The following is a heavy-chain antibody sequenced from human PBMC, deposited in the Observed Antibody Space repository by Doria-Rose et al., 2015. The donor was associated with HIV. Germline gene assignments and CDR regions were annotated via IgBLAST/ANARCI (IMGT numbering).Heavy chain of an antibody. CDR2: LSWDSGAT. J-gene: IGHJ6*03. V-gene: IGHV3-9*01. CDR1: GFSFESYA. Sequence: VQLVXSGGGLVQPGRSLRLSCVGSGFSFESYAMHWVRLAPGKGLEWVAGLSWDSGATGNADSVEVRFTISRDNAKKSVYLEMRSLRPEDTAFYYCAKAPIIGPKYYFYMDVWGKGTSVTVSS. CDR3: AKAPIIGPKYYFYMDV. D-gene: IGHD3-3*01.